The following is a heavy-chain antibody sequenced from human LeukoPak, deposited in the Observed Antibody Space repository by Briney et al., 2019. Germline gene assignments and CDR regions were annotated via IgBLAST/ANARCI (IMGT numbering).Heavy chain of an antibody. CDR2: ISWNSGSI. Sequence: GRSLRLSCAASGFTFDDYAMHWVRQAPGKGLEWVSGISWNSGSIGYADSVKGRFTISRDNAKNSLYLQMNSLRAEDTAVYYCARAKTKTGTTPGLDYWGQGTLVTVSS. V-gene: IGHV3-9*01. D-gene: IGHD1-7*01. CDR3: ARAKTKTGTTPGLDY. J-gene: IGHJ4*02. CDR1: GFTFDDYA.